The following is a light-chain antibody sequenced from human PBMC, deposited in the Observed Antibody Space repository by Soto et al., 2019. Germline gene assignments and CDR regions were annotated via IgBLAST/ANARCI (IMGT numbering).Light chain of an antibody. CDR2: GAS. CDR3: QQFGNSPYT. Sequence: DIVLTQSPGTLSLSPGERATLSCRASQSVSSSYLAWYQQKPGKAPRLLIYGASSRATGIPDRFSGSGSGTDFTLTISRLEPEDLAVYYCQQFGNSPYTFGQGTRLEIK. J-gene: IGKJ2*01. CDR1: QSVSSSY. V-gene: IGKV3-20*01.